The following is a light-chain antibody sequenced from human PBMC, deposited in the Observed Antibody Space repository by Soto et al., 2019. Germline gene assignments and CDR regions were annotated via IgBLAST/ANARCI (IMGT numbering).Light chain of an antibody. V-gene: IGKV3-20*01. CDR1: QSVRDNY. J-gene: IGKJ4*01. Sequence: EVALTQSPGTLSLSPGERATVSCRATQSVRDNYLAWYQQKPGQAPRLLIHGASRRASGIPDRFSGSGSGTDFTLTISRLEPEDFAVYYCHQYGIALAFGGGTKVDIK. CDR2: GAS. CDR3: HQYGIALA.